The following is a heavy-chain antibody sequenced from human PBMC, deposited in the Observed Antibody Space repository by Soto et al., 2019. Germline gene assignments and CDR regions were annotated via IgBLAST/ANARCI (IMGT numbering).Heavy chain of an antibody. V-gene: IGHV1-69*02. CDR2: IIPILGIA. CDR3: AGVEGGYDYGY. D-gene: IGHD5-12*01. Sequence: ASVKVSCKASGGTFSSYTISWVRQAPGRGLEWMGRIIPILGIANYAQKFQGRVTITADKSTSTAYMELSSLRSEDTAVYYCAGVEGGYDYGYWGQGTLVTVSS. CDR1: GGTFSSYT. J-gene: IGHJ4*02.